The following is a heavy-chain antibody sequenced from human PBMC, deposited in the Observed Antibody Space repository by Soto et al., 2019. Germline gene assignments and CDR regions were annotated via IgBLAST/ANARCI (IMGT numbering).Heavy chain of an antibody. D-gene: IGHD1-26*01. J-gene: IGHJ6*02. V-gene: IGHV1-69*01. CDR3: AQVRYSRPMGYYYVMDV. CDR1: RVAFSKFI. CDR2: IIPIFGKA. Sequence: QAQLEQSGGEVKTPGSSVKVSCKASRVAFSKFIVTWVRQAPGIGLEWVGGIIPIFGKANYAQKFQGRVTISADESTSTSYFEVTNRRSEDTAVYYCAQVRYSRPMGYYYVMDVWGQGTTVTVSS.